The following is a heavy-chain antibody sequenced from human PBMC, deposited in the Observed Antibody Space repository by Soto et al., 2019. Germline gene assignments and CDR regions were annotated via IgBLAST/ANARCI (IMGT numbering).Heavy chain of an antibody. CDR1: GFFFSSYT. CDR3: AKARDQHWVRLPFHY. J-gene: IGHJ4*02. D-gene: IGHD2-2*01. CDR2: FSATSENT. Sequence: EVQLLESGGGLVQPGGSLRLSGVGSGFFFSSYTMTWVRQAPGKGLEWVSSFSATSENTYYADSVRGQFTISIDNSKNSLFLQMNSLTAEDTAMYYCAKARDQHWVRLPFHYWGQGILVIVSS. V-gene: IGHV3-23*01.